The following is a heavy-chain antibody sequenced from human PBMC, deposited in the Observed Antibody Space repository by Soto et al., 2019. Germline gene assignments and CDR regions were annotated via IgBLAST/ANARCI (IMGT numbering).Heavy chain of an antibody. CDR3: ARDLTVVRGPITYYYYFGMDV. D-gene: IGHD3-10*01. CDR1: GFTFSRYG. J-gene: IGHJ6*02. CDR2: IYSDGSNE. V-gene: IGHV3-33*01. Sequence: GGSLRLSCAASGFTFSRYGMHWVRQAPGKGLEWVAVIYSDGSNEYYADSVKGRFIISRDNSKNTLYLQMNSLRAEDTAVYYCARDLTVVRGPITYYYYFGMDVWGQGTTVSVTS.